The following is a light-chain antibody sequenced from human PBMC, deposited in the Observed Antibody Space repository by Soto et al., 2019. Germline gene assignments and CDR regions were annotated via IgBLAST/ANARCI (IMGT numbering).Light chain of an antibody. CDR3: AAWDGSLNVYV. V-gene: IGLV1-44*01. Sequence: QSVLTQPPSASGTPGQRVTISCSGSSSSIGSNSVNWYQQLPRTAPKVLISTNSQRPSGVPDRCSGAKSGTSASLAISGLQHEDEADYYCAAWDGSLNVYVFGTGTKLTVL. J-gene: IGLJ1*01. CDR1: SSSIGSNS. CDR2: TNS.